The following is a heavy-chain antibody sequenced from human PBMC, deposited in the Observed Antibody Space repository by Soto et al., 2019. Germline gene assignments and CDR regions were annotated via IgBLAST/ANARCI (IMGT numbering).Heavy chain of an antibody. CDR3: ARVGGYGDPKFDY. D-gene: IGHD4-17*01. V-gene: IGHV4-30-2*01. Sequence: QLHLQESGSGLVKPSETLSLTCAVSSVSVTTNDFSWSWIRRPPGMGLEWIGYISHRGSTSYNPSLKNRVTISLDRSKNQFSLRLTSVTAADTAVYFCARVGGYGDPKFDYWGQGTLVTVSS. CDR1: SVSVTTNDFS. J-gene: IGHJ4*02. CDR2: ISHRGST.